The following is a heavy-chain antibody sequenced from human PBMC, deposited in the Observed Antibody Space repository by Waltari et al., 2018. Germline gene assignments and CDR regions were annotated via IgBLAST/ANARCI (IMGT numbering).Heavy chain of an antibody. CDR3: ARGAGSITIFGVASGAFDI. D-gene: IGHD3-3*01. CDR1: GYTFTSYA. J-gene: IGHJ3*02. Sequence: QVQLVQSGAEVKKPGASVKVSCKASGYTFTSYAMHWVRQAPGQRLEWMGWINAGNGNTKYSQEFQGRVTITRDTSASTAYMELSSLRSEDMAVYYCARGAGSITIFGVASGAFDIWGQGTMVTVSS. V-gene: IGHV1-3*03. CDR2: INAGNGNT.